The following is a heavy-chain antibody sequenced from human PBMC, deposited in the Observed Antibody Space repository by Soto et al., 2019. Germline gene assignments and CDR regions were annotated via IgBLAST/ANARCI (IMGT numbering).Heavy chain of an antibody. D-gene: IGHD3-9*01. Sequence: PSETLSLTCSVSGGSISNYYWNWIRQPPGKGLEWIGYIYYSGTTRYNPSLQSRVTISIDTSKNQFSLKLNSVTAADTAFYFCARDQTGYYTPSPFSIWGPGTMVTVSS. CDR3: ARDQTGYYTPSPFSI. J-gene: IGHJ3*02. CDR1: GGSISNYY. V-gene: IGHV4-59*01. CDR2: IYYSGTT.